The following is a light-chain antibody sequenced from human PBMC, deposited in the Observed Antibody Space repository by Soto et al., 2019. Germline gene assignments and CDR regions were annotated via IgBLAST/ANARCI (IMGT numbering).Light chain of an antibody. Sequence: QSVLTQPSSGSGSPGRSITISCTGTSSDVGSSNLVSWYQQYPGKAPKLIIYEGSRRPSGVSGRFSGSKSGNTASLTISGLQAEDEADYYCCSFASSSTFYVLGTGTKVTVL. V-gene: IGLV2-23*01. J-gene: IGLJ1*01. CDR1: SSDVGSSNL. CDR3: CSFASSSTFYV. CDR2: EGS.